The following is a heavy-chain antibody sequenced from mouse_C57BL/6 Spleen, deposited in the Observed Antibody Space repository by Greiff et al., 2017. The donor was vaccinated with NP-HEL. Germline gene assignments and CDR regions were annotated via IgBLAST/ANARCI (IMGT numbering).Heavy chain of an antibody. J-gene: IGHJ4*01. CDR1: GFSLTSYG. Sequence: QVQLKESGPGLVAPSPSLSITCTVSGFSLTSYGVHWVRQPPGKGLEWLVVIWSDGSTTYNSALKSRLSISKDNSKSQVFLKMNSRQTDDTAMYYCARHGAVVAKAMDYWGQGTPVTVSS. V-gene: IGHV2-6-1*01. D-gene: IGHD1-1*01. CDR2: IWSDGST. CDR3: ARHGAVVAKAMDY.